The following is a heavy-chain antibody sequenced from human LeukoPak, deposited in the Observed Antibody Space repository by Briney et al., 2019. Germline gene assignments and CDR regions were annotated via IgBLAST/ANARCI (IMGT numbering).Heavy chain of an antibody. CDR1: GFVFSIYT. D-gene: IGHD3-22*01. CDR2: ISSNGGST. V-gene: IGHV3-64D*06. CDR3: VKDLGYYDSSGYIL. Sequence: GGSLRLSCSASGFVFSIYTMYWVRQAPGKGLEYVSAISSNGGSTYYADSVKGRFTISRDNSKNTLYLQMSSLRAEDTAVYYCVKDLGYYDSSGYILWGQGTLVTVSS. J-gene: IGHJ1*01.